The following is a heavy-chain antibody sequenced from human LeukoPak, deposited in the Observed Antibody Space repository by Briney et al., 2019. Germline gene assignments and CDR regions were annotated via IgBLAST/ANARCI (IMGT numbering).Heavy chain of an antibody. V-gene: IGHV1-18*01. D-gene: IGHD3-10*01. J-gene: IGHJ4*02. CDR3: ARDGGYGSGSYYNVGVDY. CDR1: GYTFTSYG. CDR2: INVYNGDT. Sequence: GASVKVSCKASGYTFTSYGISWGRQAPGQGLEWMAWINVYNGDTYYAQKFQGRVTMTTDTSTNTAYMQLRSLRADDTAVYYCARDGGYGSGSYYNVGVDYWGQGALVTVSS.